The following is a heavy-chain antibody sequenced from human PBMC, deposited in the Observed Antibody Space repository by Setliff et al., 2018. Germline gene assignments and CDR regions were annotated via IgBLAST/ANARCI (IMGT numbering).Heavy chain of an antibody. J-gene: IGHJ6*03. CDR3: ARDWEITVVREVTQYYYYMDI. V-gene: IGHV4-61*09. CDR2: IHSSGSA. Sequence: SETLSLTCTVSGASISSGGYYWSWVRQPAGKGLEWIGHIHSSGSANYNSSLESRLTMSLDPSKKQFSLKLRSVTAADTAVYYCARDWEITVVREVTQYYYYMDIWGKGNAVTVSS. CDR1: GASISSGGYY. D-gene: IGHD3-10*01.